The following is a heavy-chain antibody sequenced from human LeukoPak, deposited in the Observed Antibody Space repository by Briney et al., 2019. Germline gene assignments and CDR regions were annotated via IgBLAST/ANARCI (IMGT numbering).Heavy chain of an antibody. J-gene: IGHJ4*02. Sequence: SETLSLTCTVSGGSISSYYWSWIRQPPGKGLEWIGYIYYSGSTNYNPSLNSRVTISVDTSKNQFSLKLSSVTAADTAVYYCARQLRRSGSYYRQAFDYWGQGTLVTVSS. CDR2: IYYSGST. V-gene: IGHV4-59*08. D-gene: IGHD3-10*01. CDR3: ARQLRRSGSYYRQAFDY. CDR1: GGSISSYY.